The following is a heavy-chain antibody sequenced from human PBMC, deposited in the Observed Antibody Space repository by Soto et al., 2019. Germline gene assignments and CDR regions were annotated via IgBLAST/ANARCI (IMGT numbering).Heavy chain of an antibody. CDR2: IYYSGST. D-gene: IGHD3-10*01. V-gene: IGHV4-39*01. J-gene: IGHJ5*02. Sequence: PSETLSLTCTVSGGSISSSSYYWGWIRQPPGKGLEWIGSIYYSGSTYYNPSLKSRVTISVDTSKNQFSLKLSSVTAADTAVYYCARHPRAYNWLDPWGQGTLVTVSS. CDR1: GGSISSSSYY. CDR3: ARHPRAYNWLDP.